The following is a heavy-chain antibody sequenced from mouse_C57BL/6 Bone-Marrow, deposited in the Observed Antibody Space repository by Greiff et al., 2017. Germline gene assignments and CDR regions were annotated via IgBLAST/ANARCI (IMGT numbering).Heavy chain of an antibody. J-gene: IGHJ3*01. CDR2: INPNNGGT. CDR3: ASGGNYGFAY. Sequence: EVKLQESGPELVKPGASVKMSCKASGYTFTDYNMHWVKQSHGKSLEWIGYINPNNGGTSYNQKFKGKATLTVNKSSSTAYMELRSLTSEDSAVYYCASGGNYGFAYWGQGTLVTVSA. CDR1: GYTFTDYN. V-gene: IGHV1-22*01. D-gene: IGHD2-1*01.